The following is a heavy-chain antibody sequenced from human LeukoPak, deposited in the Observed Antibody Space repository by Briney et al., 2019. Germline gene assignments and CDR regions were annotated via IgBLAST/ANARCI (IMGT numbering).Heavy chain of an antibody. V-gene: IGHV1-24*01. CDR3: AREGGAYCGGDCYSNWFDP. J-gene: IGHJ5*02. D-gene: IGHD2-21*02. CDR1: GYTLTELS. CDR2: FDPEDGET. Sequence: ASVKVSCKVSGYTLTELSMHWVRQAPGKGLEWMGGFDPEDGETIYAQKFQGRVTMTEDTSTGTAYMELSSLRSEDTAVYYCAREGGAYCGGDCYSNWFDPWGQGTLVTVSS.